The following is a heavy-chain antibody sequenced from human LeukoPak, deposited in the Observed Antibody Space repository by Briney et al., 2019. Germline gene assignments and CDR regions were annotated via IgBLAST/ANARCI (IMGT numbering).Heavy chain of an antibody. D-gene: IGHD3-10*01. Sequence: ASVKVSCKASGYPFTSFGVSWVRQAPGQGREWMGWISAYNVNTKYAQKFQGRVTLTTDTSMSTAYMELRSLRSDDTAVYYCARTTMVRGIINLLNYWGQGTLVTVSS. V-gene: IGHV1-18*01. CDR2: ISAYNVNT. CDR3: ARTTMVRGIINLLNY. J-gene: IGHJ4*02. CDR1: GYPFTSFG.